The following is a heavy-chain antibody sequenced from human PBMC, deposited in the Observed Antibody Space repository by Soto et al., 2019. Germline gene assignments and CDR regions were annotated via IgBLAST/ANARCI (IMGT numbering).Heavy chain of an antibody. D-gene: IGHD6-6*01. CDR3: ARKTYSSSSWYLDL. CDR1: GFTFSDYY. V-gene: IGHV3-11*06. CDR2: ISSSSSYT. J-gene: IGHJ2*01. Sequence: GESLKISCAASGFTFSDYYMSWIRQAPGKGLEWVSYISSSSSYTNYADSVKGRFTISRDNAKNSLYLQMNSLRAEDTAVYYCARKTYSSSSWYLDLWGRGTLVTVSS.